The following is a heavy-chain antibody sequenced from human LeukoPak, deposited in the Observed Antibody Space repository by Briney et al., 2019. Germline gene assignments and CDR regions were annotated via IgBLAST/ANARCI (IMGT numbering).Heavy chain of an antibody. V-gene: IGHV1-69*13. D-gene: IGHD6-13*01. J-gene: IGHJ4*02. CDR3: ARDPHSYSSSWYFDY. CDR1: GGTFSSYA. CDR2: IIPIFGTA. Sequence: SVKVSCKASGGTFSSYAIGWVRQATGQGLEWMGGIIPIFGTANYAQKFQGRVTITADESTSTAYMELSSLRSEDTAVYYCARDPHSYSSSWYFDYWGQGTLVTVSS.